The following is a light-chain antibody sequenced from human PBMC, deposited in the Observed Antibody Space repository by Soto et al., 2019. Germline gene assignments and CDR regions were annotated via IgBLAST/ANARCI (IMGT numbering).Light chain of an antibody. CDR1: QSVGGNY. J-gene: IGKJ1*01. CDR3: QQYGSSGT. CDR2: GAS. Sequence: EIVLTQSPGTLSLSPGERATLSCRASQSVGGNYLAWFQQKPGQTPRVLFYGASSRATGISDRFSARGSGTEFTLTISSLQSEDFAVYYCQQYGSSGTFGQGTKVDIK. V-gene: IGKV3-20*01.